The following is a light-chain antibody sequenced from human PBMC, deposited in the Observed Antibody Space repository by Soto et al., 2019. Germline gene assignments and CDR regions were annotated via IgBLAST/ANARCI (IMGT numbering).Light chain of an antibody. Sequence: EIGLTQSPGTLSLSPGERATLSCRASQSVSSSYLAWYQQKPGQAPRLLIYGASIRSTGIPDRFSGSGSGTDFTITISRLEPEDFAVYYCHQYGSSPPYTFGQGTKLEIK. CDR2: GAS. J-gene: IGKJ2*01. CDR3: HQYGSSPPYT. V-gene: IGKV3-20*01. CDR1: QSVSSSY.